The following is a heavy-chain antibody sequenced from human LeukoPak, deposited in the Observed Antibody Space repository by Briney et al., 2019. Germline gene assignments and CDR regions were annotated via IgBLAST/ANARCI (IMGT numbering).Heavy chain of an antibody. CDR1: GFTFSSYE. Sequence: QSGGSLRLSCAASGFTFSSYEMNWVRQAPGKGLEWVSYISSSGSTIYYADSVKGRFTISRDNAKNSLYLQMNSLRAEDTAVYYCARDDTTYYDFWSGYTLSDYYYYYMDVWGKGTTVTVSS. CDR2: ISSSGSTI. CDR3: ARDDTTYYDFWSGYTLSDYYYYYMDV. D-gene: IGHD3-3*01. J-gene: IGHJ6*03. V-gene: IGHV3-48*03.